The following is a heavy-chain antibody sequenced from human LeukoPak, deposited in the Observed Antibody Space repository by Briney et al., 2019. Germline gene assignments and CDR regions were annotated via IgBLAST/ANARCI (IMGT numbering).Heavy chain of an antibody. CDR1: GFTFSSCE. Sequence: GGSLRLSCAASGFTFSSCEMNWVRQAPGKGLEWVSYISSSGSTIYYADSVKGRFTISRDNAKNSLYLQMNSLRAEDTAVYYCARDRGCSGGSCYSGQYYFDYWGQGTLVTVSS. V-gene: IGHV3-48*03. J-gene: IGHJ4*02. D-gene: IGHD2-15*01. CDR2: ISSSGSTI. CDR3: ARDRGCSGGSCYSGQYYFDY.